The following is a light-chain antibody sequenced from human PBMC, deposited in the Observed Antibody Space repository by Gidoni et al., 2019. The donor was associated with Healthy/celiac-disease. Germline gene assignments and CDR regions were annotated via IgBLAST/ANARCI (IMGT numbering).Light chain of an antibody. CDR1: QDISNY. J-gene: IGKJ5*01. Sequence: DIQMTPSPSALSASVGDRVNITCQASQDISNYLNWYQQKPGKSPKLLIYYASNLETGVPSRFSGSGSGTDFTFTISSLQPEDIATYYCQQYDNLPFTFGQGTRLEIK. V-gene: IGKV1-33*01. CDR3: QQYDNLPFT. CDR2: YAS.